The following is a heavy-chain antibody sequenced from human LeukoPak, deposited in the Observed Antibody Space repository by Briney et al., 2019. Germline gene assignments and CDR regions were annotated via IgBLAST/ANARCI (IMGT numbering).Heavy chain of an antibody. V-gene: IGHV4-34*01. CDR1: GGSFSGYY. CDR3: ARGNTVISDY. J-gene: IGHJ4*02. Sequence: PSETLSLTCAVYGGSFSGYYWSWIRQPPGKGLEWIGEINHSGSTNYNPSLKSRVTISVDTSKNQFSLKLSSVTAADTAVYYCARGNTVISDYWGQGTLVTVSS. CDR2: INHSGST. D-gene: IGHD4-17*01.